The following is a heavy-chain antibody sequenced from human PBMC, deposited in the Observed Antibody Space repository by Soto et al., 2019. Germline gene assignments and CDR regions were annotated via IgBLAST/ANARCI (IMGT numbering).Heavy chain of an antibody. V-gene: IGHV4-59*01. CDR1: GGTISRYY. CDR2: MYNTGRT. CDR3: ARDLWGYCGTDCYPLDV. D-gene: IGHD2-21*02. Sequence: QVQLQESGPGLVKPSETLSLTCTVSGGTISRYYWSWIRQPPGKGLEWIGYMYNTGRTVYNPSFMSRVAIAVAXSXNXVSLKLNSVTAADTAVYYCARDLWGYCGTDCYPLDVWGQGTTVTVSS. J-gene: IGHJ6*02.